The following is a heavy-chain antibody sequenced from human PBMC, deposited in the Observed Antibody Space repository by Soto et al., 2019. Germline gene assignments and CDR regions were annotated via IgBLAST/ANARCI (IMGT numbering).Heavy chain of an antibody. Sequence: GGSLRLSCEVSGFTLTSYGMNWVRQAPDKGLEWVSTIGRGGDTYYADSVKGRFTISRDNSKNILYLQMNSLRAEDTAVYYCAKGITDTGGYYYYSMDVWGQGTAVTVSS. V-gene: IGHV3-23*01. J-gene: IGHJ6*02. CDR3: AKGITDTGGYYYYSMDV. D-gene: IGHD3-16*01. CDR2: IGRGGDT. CDR1: GFTLTSYG.